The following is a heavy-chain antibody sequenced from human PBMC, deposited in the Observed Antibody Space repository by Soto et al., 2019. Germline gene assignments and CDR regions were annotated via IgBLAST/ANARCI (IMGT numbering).Heavy chain of an antibody. CDR1: GYTLTELS. CDR2: FDPEDGET. J-gene: IGHJ5*02. D-gene: IGHD1-1*01. CDR3: ATLGIFDPKKNPKLTNWFDP. V-gene: IGHV1-24*01. Sequence: GASVKVSCKVSGYTLTELSMHWVRQAPGKGLEWMGGFDPEDGETIYAQKFQGRVTMTEDTSTDTAYMELSSLRSEDTAVYYCATLGIFDPKKNPKLTNWFDPWGQGTLVTVSS.